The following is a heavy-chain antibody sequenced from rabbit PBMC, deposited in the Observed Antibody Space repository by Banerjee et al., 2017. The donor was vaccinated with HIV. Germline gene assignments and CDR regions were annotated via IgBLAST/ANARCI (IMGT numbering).Heavy chain of an antibody. CDR2: INTGSGST. V-gene: IGHV1S45*01. D-gene: IGHD4-1*01. CDR1: GFDFSSNL. CDR3: ARDLAGVIGWNFNL. J-gene: IGHJ4*01. Sequence: QEQLVESGGGLVQPEGSLTLTCTASGFDFSSNLMGWVRQAPGKGLEWIGRINTGSGSTVYASWAKGRFTVSKASTTTVTLQMTSLTAADTATYFCARDLAGVIGWNFNLWGPGTLVTVS.